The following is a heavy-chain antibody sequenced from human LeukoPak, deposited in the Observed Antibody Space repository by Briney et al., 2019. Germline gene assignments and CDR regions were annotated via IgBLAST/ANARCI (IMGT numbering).Heavy chain of an antibody. V-gene: IGHV3-48*01. J-gene: IGHJ4*02. CDR2: ISSSSSTI. CDR3: ARESDGSYSDY. Sequence: GGSLRLSCAASGFTFSSYSMNWVRQAPGKGLEWVSYISSSSSTIYYADSVKGRFTISRDNAKNSLYLQMNSLRAEDTAVYYCARESDGSYSDYWGQGTLVTVSS. D-gene: IGHD1-26*01. CDR1: GFTFSSYS.